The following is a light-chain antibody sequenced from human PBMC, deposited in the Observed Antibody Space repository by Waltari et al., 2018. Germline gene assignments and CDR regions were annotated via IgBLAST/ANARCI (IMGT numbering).Light chain of an antibody. Sequence: QSVLTQPPSVSGAPGQRVTISCTGSSSNIGAGYHVHWYQQLPGTAPKLLVYDYSTRPPGVPDRSSASGSGTSASLDITGLQAEDEADYYCQSSDSSLSGWVFGGGTKLTVL. CDR1: SSNIGAGYH. CDR3: QSSDSSLSGWV. V-gene: IGLV1-40*01. J-gene: IGLJ3*02. CDR2: DYS.